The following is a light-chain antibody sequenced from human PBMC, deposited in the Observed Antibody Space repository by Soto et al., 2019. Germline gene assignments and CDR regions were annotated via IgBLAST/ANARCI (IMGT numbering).Light chain of an antibody. V-gene: IGLV2-14*01. CDR2: DVS. CDR3: SSYTSSRTRV. J-gene: IGLJ1*01. Sequence: LTQPASVSGSPGQSITISCTGTSSDVGGYNYVSWYQQHPGKAPKLMIYDVSDRPSGVSNRFSGSKSGNTASLTISGLQADDEADYYCSSYTSSRTRVFGTGTKVTVL. CDR1: SSDVGGYNY.